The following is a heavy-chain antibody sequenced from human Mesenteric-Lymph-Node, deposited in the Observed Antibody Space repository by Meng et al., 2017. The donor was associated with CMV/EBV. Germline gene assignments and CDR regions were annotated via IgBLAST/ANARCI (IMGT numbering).Heavy chain of an antibody. J-gene: IGHJ3*02. Sequence: SETLSFTCTVSGGSISPYYWSWIRQPPGKGLESLGYMYYSGYTNYNPSLKSRVTMSVDTSKNQFSLRLTSVSAADTAMYYCARYTGNSVFAFDIWGQGTMVTVSS. CDR2: MYYSGYT. D-gene: IGHD4-23*01. CDR3: ARYTGNSVFAFDI. CDR1: GGSISPYY. V-gene: IGHV4-59*01.